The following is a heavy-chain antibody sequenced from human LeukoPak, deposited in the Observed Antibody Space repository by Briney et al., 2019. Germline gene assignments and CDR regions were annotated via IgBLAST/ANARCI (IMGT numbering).Heavy chain of an antibody. Sequence: ASVKVSCKASGYTFTNSYIHWVRQAPGQGLEWMGIINPSGGGTNYAQKFQGRVTMTRDTSTSTVYMELYSLRSEDTAVYYCASPEVGYWGQGTLVTVSS. J-gene: IGHJ4*02. CDR2: INPSGGGT. D-gene: IGHD2-15*01. CDR3: ASPEVGY. V-gene: IGHV1-46*03. CDR1: GYTFTNSY.